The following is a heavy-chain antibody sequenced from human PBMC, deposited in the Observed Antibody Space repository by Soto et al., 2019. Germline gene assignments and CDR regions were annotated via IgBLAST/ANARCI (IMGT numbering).Heavy chain of an antibody. J-gene: IGHJ4*02. V-gene: IGHV3-30*18. CDR3: AKDYYDSSGPIDY. Sequence: QVQLVESGGGVVQPGRSQRLSCAASGFTFSSYGMHWVRQAPGKGLEWVAVISYDGSNKYYADSVKGRFTISRDNSKNTLYLQMNSLRAEDTAVYYCAKDYYDSSGPIDYWGQGTLVTVSS. CDR1: GFTFSSYG. D-gene: IGHD3-22*01. CDR2: ISYDGSNK.